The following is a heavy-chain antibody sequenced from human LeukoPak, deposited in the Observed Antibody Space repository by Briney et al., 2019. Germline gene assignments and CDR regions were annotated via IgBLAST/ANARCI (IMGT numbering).Heavy chain of an antibody. CDR1: GFISSNYD. D-gene: IGHD5-12*01. CDR3: ARDENGDSDFDL. V-gene: IGHV3-48*01. J-gene: IGHJ2*01. Sequence: GGSLRLSCAASGFISSNYDMNWARQAPGKGLEWVSFISSGGSTIFYADSVKGRFTISRDDAKNSLYVQMNNLRVEDTAVYYCARDENGDSDFDLWGRGTLVTVSS. CDR2: ISSGGSTI.